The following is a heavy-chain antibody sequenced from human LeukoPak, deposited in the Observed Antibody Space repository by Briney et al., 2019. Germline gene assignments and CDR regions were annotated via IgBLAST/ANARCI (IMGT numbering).Heavy chain of an antibody. CDR2: MNPNSGNT. CDR3: ARGSIFRIFRAFDI. Sequence: GASVKVSCKASGYTFTSYDINWVRQATGQGLEWMGWMNPNSGNTGYAQKFQGRVTMTRNTSISTAYMELSSLRSEDTAVYYCARGSIFRIFRAFDIWGQGTMVTVS. J-gene: IGHJ3*02. D-gene: IGHD3-9*01. CDR1: GYTFTSYD. V-gene: IGHV1-8*01.